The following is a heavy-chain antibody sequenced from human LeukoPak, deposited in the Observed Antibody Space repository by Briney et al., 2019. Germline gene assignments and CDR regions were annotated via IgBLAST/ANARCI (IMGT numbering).Heavy chain of an antibody. J-gene: IGHJ6*03. V-gene: IGHV4-38-2*01. CDR1: GSSISNGHY. Sequence: SETLSLTCAVSGSSISNGHYWVWIRQPPGRGLEWIGSLYHSDSAYYNTSLRSRVSMSVDTPKNQFSLTLSFVPAADTAVYYCARQHDSYYYYYIDVWGSGTRVTVSS. CDR2: LYHSDSA. CDR3: ARQHDSYYYYYIDV.